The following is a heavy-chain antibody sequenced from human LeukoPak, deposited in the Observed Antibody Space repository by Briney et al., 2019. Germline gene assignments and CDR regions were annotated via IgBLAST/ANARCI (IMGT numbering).Heavy chain of an antibody. CDR3: ARDVGGDYFDY. CDR1: GFTFSSYW. CDR2: INSDGSST. J-gene: IGHJ4*02. D-gene: IGHD2-21*01. V-gene: IGHV3-74*01. Sequence: GGSLRLSCAASGFTFSSYWMHWVGQAPGKGLVWVSRINSDGSSTSYADSVKGRFTISRDNAKNTLYLQMNSLRAEDTAVYYCARDVGGDYFDYWGQGTLVTVSS.